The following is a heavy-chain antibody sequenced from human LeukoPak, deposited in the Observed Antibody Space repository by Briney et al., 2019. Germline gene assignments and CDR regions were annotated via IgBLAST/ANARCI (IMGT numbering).Heavy chain of an antibody. J-gene: IGHJ6*03. CDR3: ARGPYCSSTSCYGFSRYYYYMDV. CDR1: GYTFTSYG. Sequence: ASVKVSCKASGYTFTSYGISWVRQAPGQGLEWMGWISAYNGNTNYAQKLQGRVTMTTDTSTSTAYMELRSLRSDDTAVYYCARGPYCSSTSCYGFSRYYYYMDVWGKGTTVTVSS. D-gene: IGHD2-2*01. V-gene: IGHV1-18*01. CDR2: ISAYNGNT.